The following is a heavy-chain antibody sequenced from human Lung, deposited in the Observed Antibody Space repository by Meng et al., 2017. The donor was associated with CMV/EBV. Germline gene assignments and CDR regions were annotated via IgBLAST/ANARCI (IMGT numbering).Heavy chain of an antibody. CDR2: IYPGDSDT. CDR3: ARHGGSTIYYYYGIDV. V-gene: IGHV5-51*01. CDR1: GYSFTSYW. J-gene: IGHJ6*02. D-gene: IGHD2-15*01. Sequence: GGSLRLSCKGSGYSFTSYWIGWVRQMPGKGLELMGIIYPGDSDTRYSPSFQGQVTISADKSISTAYLQWSSLKASDTAMYYCARHGGSTIYYYYGIDVWGQGXTVTVSS.